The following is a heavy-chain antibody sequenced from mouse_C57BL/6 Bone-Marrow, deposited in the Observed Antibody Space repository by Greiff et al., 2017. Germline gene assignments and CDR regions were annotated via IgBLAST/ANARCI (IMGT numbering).Heavy chain of an antibody. Sequence: VQLQQSGAELVRPGASVKLSCTASGFNINDYYMHWVKQRPEQGLEWIGRIDPEDGDTEYAPKFQGKATMTEDTSSITAYLQLSSLTSKDTAVYYCNSTSDLDYWGRGTALTVTA. CDR1: GFNINDYY. CDR3: NSTSDLDY. CDR2: IDPEDGDT. J-gene: IGHJ2*01. V-gene: IGHV14-1*01. D-gene: IGHD1-1*01.